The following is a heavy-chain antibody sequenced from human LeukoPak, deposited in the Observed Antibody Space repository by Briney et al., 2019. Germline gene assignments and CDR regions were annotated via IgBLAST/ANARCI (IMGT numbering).Heavy chain of an antibody. D-gene: IGHD2-2*02. V-gene: IGHV1-46*01. CDR3: ARVAAEVVGVPGAIGYGWLRRDYYYMDV. Sequence: AAVKVSCKASGYTFTSYYMHWVRQAPGEGLEWMGIINPSGGSTSYAQKFQGRVTMTRDMSTSTVYMELSSLRSEDTAVYYCARVAAEVVGVPGAIGYGWLRRDYYYMDVWGKGTTVIVSS. CDR1: GYTFTSYY. J-gene: IGHJ6*03. CDR2: INPSGGST.